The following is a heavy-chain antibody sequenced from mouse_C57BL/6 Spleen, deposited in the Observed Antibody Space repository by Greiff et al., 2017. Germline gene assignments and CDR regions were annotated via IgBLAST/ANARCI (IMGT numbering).Heavy chain of an antibody. CDR2: ISDGGSYT. J-gene: IGHJ4*01. CDR1: GFTFSSYA. Sequence: EVKVVESGGGLVKPGGSLKLSCAASGFTFSSYAMSWVRQTPEKRLEWVATISDGGSYTYYPDNVKGRFTISRDNAKNNLYLQMSHLKSEDTAMYYCAREAGYDGYYFYAMDYWGQGTSVTVSS. V-gene: IGHV5-4*01. CDR3: AREAGYDGYYFYAMDY. D-gene: IGHD2-3*01.